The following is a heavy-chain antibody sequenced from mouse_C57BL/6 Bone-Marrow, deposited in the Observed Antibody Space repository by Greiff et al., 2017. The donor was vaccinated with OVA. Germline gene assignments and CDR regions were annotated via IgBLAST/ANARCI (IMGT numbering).Heavy chain of an antibody. V-gene: IGHV14-3*01. D-gene: IGHD1-1*01. CDR2: IDPANGNT. J-gene: IGHJ2*01. Sequence: VQLKEPVAELVRPGASVKLSCTASGFNIKNTYMHWVKQRPEQGLEWIGRIDPANGNTKYAPKFQGKATITADTSSTTAYLQRSSLTSEYTAIYYCARGSGIGYWGQGTPLTVSS. CDR3: ARGSGIGY. CDR1: GFNIKNTY.